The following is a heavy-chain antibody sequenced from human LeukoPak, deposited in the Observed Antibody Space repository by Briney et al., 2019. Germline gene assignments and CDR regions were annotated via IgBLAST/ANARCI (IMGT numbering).Heavy chain of an antibody. CDR3: ATGGIVPGDPLEY. CDR1: GYTFSDHY. D-gene: IGHD2-15*01. J-gene: IGHJ4*02. V-gene: IGHV1-69-2*01. CDR2: VDPEDGEI. Sequence: ATVKISCKASGYTFSDHYMHWVQQAPGKGPEWLGHVDPEDGEIRYAEKFQGRVTITADTSTDTSYLELSSLRSEDTAVYYCATGGIVPGDPLEYWGKGTPVTVSS.